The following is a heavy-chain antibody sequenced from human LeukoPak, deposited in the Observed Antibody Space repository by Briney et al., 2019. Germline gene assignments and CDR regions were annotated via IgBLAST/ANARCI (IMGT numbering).Heavy chain of an antibody. CDR3: ARDGAVKWHRGIDYFDY. D-gene: IGHD3-16*01. CDR2: IKPDGGEK. Sequence: GGSLRLSCAASGFTFSSYMMTWVRQAPGKGLEWVANIKPDGGEKFYVDSVRGRFTISRDNAKNSLYLQMNSLRAEDTALYYCARDGAVKWHRGIDYFDYWGQGTLVTVSS. J-gene: IGHJ4*02. V-gene: IGHV3-7*01. CDR1: GFTFSSYM.